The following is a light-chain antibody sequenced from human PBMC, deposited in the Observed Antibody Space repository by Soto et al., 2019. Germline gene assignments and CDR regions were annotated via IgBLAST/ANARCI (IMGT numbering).Light chain of an antibody. Sequence: QSALTQPASVSGSPGQSITISCTGTSSDIGHYDYVSWYQHHPGKAPKLMIYEVSNRPSGVSYRFSGSKSGNTASLTISGLQAEDEADYYCNSYTGSGIVFGTGTKLTVL. V-gene: IGLV2-14*01. CDR2: EVS. CDR3: NSYTGSGIV. J-gene: IGLJ1*01. CDR1: SSDIGHYDY.